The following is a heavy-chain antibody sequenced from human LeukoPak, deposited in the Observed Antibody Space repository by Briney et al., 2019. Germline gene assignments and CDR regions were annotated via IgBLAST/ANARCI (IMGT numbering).Heavy chain of an antibody. V-gene: IGHV3-48*03. J-gene: IGHJ4*02. D-gene: IGHD3-22*01. CDR1: GFTFSSYE. CDR3: ARLSYYDSSGYLGFDY. Sequence: PGGSLRLSCAASGFTFSSYEMNWVRQAPGKGLEWVSYISSSGSTIYYADSVKGRFTISRDNAENSLYLQMNSLRAEDTAVYYCARLSYYDSSGYLGFDYWGQGTLVTVSS. CDR2: ISSSGSTI.